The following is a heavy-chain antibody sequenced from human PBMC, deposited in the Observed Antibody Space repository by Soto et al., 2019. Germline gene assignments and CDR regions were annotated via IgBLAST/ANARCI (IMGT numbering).Heavy chain of an antibody. CDR2: ISYDGSNK. D-gene: IGHD3-22*01. CDR3: AKMYYYDSSGYYFGAFDI. CDR1: GFTFSSYG. V-gene: IGHV3-30*18. Sequence: QPGGSLRLSCAASGFTFSSYGMHWVRQAPGKGLEWVAVISYDGSNKYYADSVKGRFTISRDNSKNTLYLQMNSLRAEDTAVYYCAKMYYYDSSGYYFGAFDIWGQGTMVTVS. J-gene: IGHJ3*02.